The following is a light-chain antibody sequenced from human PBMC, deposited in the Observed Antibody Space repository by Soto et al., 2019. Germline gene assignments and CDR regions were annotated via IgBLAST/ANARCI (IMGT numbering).Light chain of an antibody. CDR2: SVS. Sequence: DIQMTQSPSSLSASVGDRVTISCRARQSVSRYLNWYQHKPGKAPKLLISSVSTLQTGVPSRFSGSGSGTDFTLTISSLQPEDYGTYYCQQSYSTPRTFGQGNKVEI. CDR1: QSVSRY. V-gene: IGKV1-39*01. J-gene: IGKJ1*01. CDR3: QQSYSTPRT.